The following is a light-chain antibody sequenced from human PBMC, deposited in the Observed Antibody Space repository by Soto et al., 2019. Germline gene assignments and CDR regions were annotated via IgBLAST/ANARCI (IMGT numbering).Light chain of an antibody. V-gene: IGLV2-11*01. Sequence: QSALTQPRSVSGSPGQSVTISCTGTSSDIGGYDYVSWYQHHPGKAPKLIIYDVSKRPSGVPDRFSGSKSGNTASLTISGLQAEDEADYYCCSYAIIDRFGTGTKLTVL. CDR2: DVS. CDR1: SSDIGGYDY. CDR3: CSYAIIDR. J-gene: IGLJ1*01.